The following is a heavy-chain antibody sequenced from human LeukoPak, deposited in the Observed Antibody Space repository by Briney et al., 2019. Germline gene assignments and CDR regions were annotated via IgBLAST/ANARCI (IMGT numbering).Heavy chain of an antibody. CDR1: GFTFSSYA. Sequence: PGRSLRLSCAASGFTFSSYAMHWVRQAPGKGLEWVAVISYDGSNKYYADSVKGRFTISRDNSKNTLYLQMNSLRAEDTAVYYCARDPEDIVVVPAAIAGWFDPWGQGTLVTVSS. V-gene: IGHV3-30-3*01. CDR3: ARDPEDIVVVPAAIAGWFDP. D-gene: IGHD2-2*01. CDR2: ISYDGSNK. J-gene: IGHJ5*02.